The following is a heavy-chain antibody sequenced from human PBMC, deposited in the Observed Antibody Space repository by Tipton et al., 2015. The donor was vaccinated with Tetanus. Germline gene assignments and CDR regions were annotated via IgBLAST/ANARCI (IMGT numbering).Heavy chain of an antibody. CDR3: ARLTCSSPSCYYYYYYYVDV. D-gene: IGHD2-2*01. CDR1: GDSIRSEDYY. J-gene: IGHJ6*03. Sequence: LRLSCSVSGDSIRSEDYYWGWIRQSPGKGLEWLGYIYHSGSTYNNPSLKSRVSISLDASKNQFSLSLNSVTAADSATYYCARLTCSSPSCYYYYYYYVDVWGAGTAVAVSS. CDR2: IYHSGST. V-gene: IGHV4-30-4*01.